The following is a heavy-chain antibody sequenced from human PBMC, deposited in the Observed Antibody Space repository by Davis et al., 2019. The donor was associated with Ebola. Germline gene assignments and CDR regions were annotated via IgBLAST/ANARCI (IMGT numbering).Heavy chain of an antibody. J-gene: IGHJ6*02. V-gene: IGHV3-7*03. CDR2: IKQDGSEK. D-gene: IGHD5-18*01. CDR1: GFTFSSYW. Sequence: PGGSLRLSCAASGFTFSSYWMSWVRQAPGKGLEWVANIKQDGSEKYYVDSVKGRFTISRDNAKNSLYLQMNSLRAEDTAVYYCARAQGVTAKDYYYYGMDVWGQGTTVTVSS. CDR3: ARAQGVTAKDYYYYGMDV.